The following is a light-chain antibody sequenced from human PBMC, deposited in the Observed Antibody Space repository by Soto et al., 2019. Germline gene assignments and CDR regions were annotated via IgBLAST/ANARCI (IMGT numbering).Light chain of an antibody. Sequence: QPVLTQSPSASASLGASVKLTCTLSSGHSSYAIAWHQQQPEKGPRYLMKLNSDGSHRKGDGIPDRFSGSSSGAEHYLTISSLQSEAEADYYCQTWGTGIGVFGGGTKLTVL. CDR2: LNSDGSH. CDR1: SGHSSYA. J-gene: IGLJ2*01. CDR3: QTWGTGIGV. V-gene: IGLV4-69*01.